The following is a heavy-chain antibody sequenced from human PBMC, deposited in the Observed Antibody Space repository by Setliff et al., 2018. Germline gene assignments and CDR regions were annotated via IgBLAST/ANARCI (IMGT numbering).Heavy chain of an antibody. Sequence: GASVKVSCKASGYIFSDHYMHWVRQAPGKGLEWMGWISAYNGNTNYAQKFQGRVTLTTDTSTSTAYMELRSLTSDDSAFYYCARAPSVELVTIRTNSWFTYWGQGTLVTVSS. D-gene: IGHD5-18*01. V-gene: IGHV1-18*04. CDR3: ARAPSVELVTIRTNSWFTY. J-gene: IGHJ4*02. CDR1: GYIFSDHY. CDR2: ISAYNGNT.